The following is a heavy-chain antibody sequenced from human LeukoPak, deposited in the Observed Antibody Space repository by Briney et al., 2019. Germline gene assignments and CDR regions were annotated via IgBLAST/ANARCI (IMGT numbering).Heavy chain of an antibody. V-gene: IGHV4-34*01. CDR3: VRRDGYNYYLDY. CDR2: INHSGST. J-gene: IGHJ4*02. Sequence: KPSETLSLTCAVYGGSFSGYYWSWIRQPPGKGLEWIGEINHSGSTNYNPSLKSRVTISVDTSRNQFSLKLSSVTAADTAVYQCVRRDGYNYYLDYWGPGTLVTVSS. CDR1: GGSFSGYY. D-gene: IGHD5-24*01.